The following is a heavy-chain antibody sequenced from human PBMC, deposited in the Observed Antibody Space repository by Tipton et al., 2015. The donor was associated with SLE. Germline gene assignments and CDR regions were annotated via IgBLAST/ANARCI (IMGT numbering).Heavy chain of an antibody. V-gene: IGHV4-4*09. Sequence: TLSLTCTVSGGSISSYYWSWIRQPAGKGLEWIGYIYTSGSTNYNPSLKSRVTISVDTSKNQFSLQLTSVTPEDTAVYYCARSVWGTSPGGFDVWGQGTMVTVSS. J-gene: IGHJ3*01. CDR1: GGSISSYY. D-gene: IGHD3-16*01. CDR2: IYTSGST. CDR3: ARSVWGTSPGGFDV.